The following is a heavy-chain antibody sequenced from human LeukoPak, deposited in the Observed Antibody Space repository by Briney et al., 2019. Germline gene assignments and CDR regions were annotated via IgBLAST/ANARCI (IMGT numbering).Heavy chain of an antibody. CDR1: GGSFSGYY. V-gene: IGHV4-34*01. Sequence: PSETLSLTCAVYGGSFSGYYWSWIRQPPGKGLEWIGEINHSGSTNYNPSLKSRVTISVDTSKNQFSLKLSSVTAADTAVYYCARLQLIQTTVLTPVEYYYYGMDVWGQGTTVTVSS. J-gene: IGHJ6*02. D-gene: IGHD4-23*01. CDR2: INHSGST. CDR3: ARLQLIQTTVLTPVEYYYYGMDV.